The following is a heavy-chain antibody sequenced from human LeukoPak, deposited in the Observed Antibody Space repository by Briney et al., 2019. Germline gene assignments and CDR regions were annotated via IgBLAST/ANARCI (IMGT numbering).Heavy chain of an antibody. CDR2: MNPNSGNT. CDR3: ARDKYHDTSGYYRFDY. D-gene: IGHD3-22*01. V-gene: IGHV1-8*01. J-gene: IGHJ4*02. CDR1: GYTFTSYD. Sequence: ASVKVSCKASGYTFTSYDINWVRQAPGQGLEWMGWMNPNSGNTGYAQKFQGRVTMTRNTSISTAYMELTRLTSDDTAVYFCARDKYHDTSGYYRFDYWGQGTLVTVSS.